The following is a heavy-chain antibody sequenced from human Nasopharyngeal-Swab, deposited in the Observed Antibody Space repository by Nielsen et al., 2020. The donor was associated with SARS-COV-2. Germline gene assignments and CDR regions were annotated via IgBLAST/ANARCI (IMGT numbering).Heavy chain of an antibody. Sequence: GESLKISCAASGFTFSSYGMHWVRQAPGKGLEWVSSISSSSSYIYYADSVEGRFTISRDNAKNSLYLQMNSLRAEDTAVYYCASLGATEPTSYYYYGMDVWGQGTTVTVSS. CDR1: GFTFSSYG. V-gene: IGHV3-21*01. D-gene: IGHD5-12*01. J-gene: IGHJ6*02. CDR3: ASLGATEPTSYYYYGMDV. CDR2: ISSSSSYI.